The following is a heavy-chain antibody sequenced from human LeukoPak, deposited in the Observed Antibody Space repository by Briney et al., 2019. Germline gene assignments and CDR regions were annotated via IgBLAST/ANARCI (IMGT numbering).Heavy chain of an antibody. CDR1: GYTFSGTGWY. CDR3: ARDGPAQMVDFDY. J-gene: IGHJ4*02. V-gene: IGHV1-2*02. CDR2: IYPYTGAT. Sequence: DSVKVSFKASGYTFSGTGWYLYWLRQAPGQGLECMGWIYPYTGATHYAQTFQGRVAMTRDTSISTAYMELSRLRPDDTAVYYCARDGPAQMVDFDYWGQGTLVTVSS. D-gene: IGHD3-10*01.